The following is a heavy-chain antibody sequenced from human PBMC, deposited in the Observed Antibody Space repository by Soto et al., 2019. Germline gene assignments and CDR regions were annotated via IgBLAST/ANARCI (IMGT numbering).Heavy chain of an antibody. CDR1: GISLSNYW. CDR3: TKDTFGGRDS. D-gene: IGHD2-15*01. CDR2: INPESTTI. V-gene: IGHV3-74*01. Sequence: EAQLVESGGGLVQPGGSLRLSCTASGISLSNYWMHWVRQAPGKWLVWVSRINPESTTITYADSVKGRFTISRDNAENTLFLHMNSLSAGDTGVYYCTKDTFGGRDSWGQGTLVTVSS. J-gene: IGHJ4*02.